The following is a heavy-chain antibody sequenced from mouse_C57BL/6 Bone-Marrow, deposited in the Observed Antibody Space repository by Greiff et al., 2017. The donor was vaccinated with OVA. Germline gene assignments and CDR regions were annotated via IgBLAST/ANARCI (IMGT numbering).Heavy chain of an antibody. V-gene: IGHV5-6*01. CDR3: AREKSYDRGYYYAMDY. D-gene: IGHD2-12*01. Sequence: EVQGVESGGDLVKPGGSLKLSCAASGFTFSSYGMSWVRQTPDKRLEWVATISSGGSYTYYPDSVKGRFTISRDNAKKTLYLQMSSLKSEDTAMYYCAREKSYDRGYYYAMDYWGQGTSVTVSS. CDR1: GFTFSSYG. J-gene: IGHJ4*01. CDR2: ISSGGSYT.